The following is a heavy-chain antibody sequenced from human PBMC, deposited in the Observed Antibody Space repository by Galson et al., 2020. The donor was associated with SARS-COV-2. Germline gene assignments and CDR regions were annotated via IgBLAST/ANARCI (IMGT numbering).Heavy chain of an antibody. V-gene: IGHV3-7*01. CDR3: AQDASGYSVH. CDR1: GFTFSDYW. CDR2: INQDGSEM. J-gene: IGHJ4*02. D-gene: IGHD2-2*03. Sequence: GSLRLSCVVSGFTFSDYWMSWLRQAPGKGLEWVANINQDGSEMHFLDTVKGRFTISRDNAKNSLFLQLNSLRAEDTAVYFCAQDASGYSVHWGQGTVVTVSS.